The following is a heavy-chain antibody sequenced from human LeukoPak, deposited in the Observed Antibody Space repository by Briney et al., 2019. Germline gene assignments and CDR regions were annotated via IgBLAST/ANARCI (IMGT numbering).Heavy chain of an antibody. CDR1: GGSISSYY. V-gene: IGHV4-4*07. CDR3: ARHLKDIVATSIQEY. Sequence: PSETLSLTCTVSGGSISSYYWSWIRQPAGKGLEWIGRIYTSGSTNYNPSLKSRVTMSVDTSKNQFSLKLSSVTAADTAVYYCARHLKDIVATSIQEYWGQGTLVTVSS. D-gene: IGHD5-12*01. CDR2: IYTSGST. J-gene: IGHJ4*02.